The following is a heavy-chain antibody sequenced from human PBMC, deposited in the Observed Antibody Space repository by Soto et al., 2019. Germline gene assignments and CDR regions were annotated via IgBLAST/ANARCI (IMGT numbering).Heavy chain of an antibody. CDR1: GFTFSSYA. J-gene: IGHJ6*02. CDR2: ISGSGGST. D-gene: IGHD6-13*01. CDR3: EKLGPDSSSWYYYGMDV. V-gene: IGHV3-23*01. Sequence: GGSLRLSCAASGFTFSSYAMSWVRQAPGKGLEWVSAISGSGGSTYYADSVKGRFTISRDNSKNTLYLQMNSLRAEDTAVYYCEKLGPDSSSWYYYGMDVWGQGTTVTVSS.